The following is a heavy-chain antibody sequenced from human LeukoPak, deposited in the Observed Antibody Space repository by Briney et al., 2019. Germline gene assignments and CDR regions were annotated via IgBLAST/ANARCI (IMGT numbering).Heavy chain of an antibody. V-gene: IGHV3-30*18. CDR2: ISYDGSNK. CDR1: GFTFSSYG. Sequence: PGGSLRLSCAASGFTFSSYGMHWVRQAPGKGLEWVAVISYDGSNKYYADSVKGRFTISRDNSKNTLYLQMNSLRAEDTAVYYCAKGGYSSGWPFDYWGQGTLVTVSS. CDR3: AKGGYSSGWPFDY. J-gene: IGHJ4*02. D-gene: IGHD6-19*01.